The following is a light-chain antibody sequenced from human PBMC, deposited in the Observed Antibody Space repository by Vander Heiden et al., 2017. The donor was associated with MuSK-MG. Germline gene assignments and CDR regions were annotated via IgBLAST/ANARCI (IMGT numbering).Light chain of an antibody. Sequence: DIQMTQSPSTLSASVGDRVTITCRASQSITTWLAWYQQKPGKAPNLLIYKASTLETGVPSRFSGSGSGTEFTLAISSLHPDDFATYYYQQDNTDPWTFGQGTRVEIK. CDR3: QQDNTDPWT. CDR2: KAS. J-gene: IGKJ1*01. V-gene: IGKV1-5*03. CDR1: QSITTW.